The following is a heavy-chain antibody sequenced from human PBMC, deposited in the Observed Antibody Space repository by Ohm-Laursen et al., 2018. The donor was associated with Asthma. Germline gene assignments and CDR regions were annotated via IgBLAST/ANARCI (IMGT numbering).Heavy chain of an antibody. D-gene: IGHD3-22*01. Sequence: SETLSLTCTVSGGSISSYYWSWIRQPPGKGLEWIGYIYYSGSTNYNPSLKSRVTISVDTSKNQFSLKLSSVTAADTAVYYCARSPNYYDSSGYSWDWYFDLWGRGTLVTVSS. CDR1: GGSISSYY. J-gene: IGHJ2*01. V-gene: IGHV4-59*12. CDR2: IYYSGST. CDR3: ARSPNYYDSSGYSWDWYFDL.